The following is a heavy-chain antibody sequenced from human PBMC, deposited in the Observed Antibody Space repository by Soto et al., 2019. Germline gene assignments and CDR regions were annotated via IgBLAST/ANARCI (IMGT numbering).Heavy chain of an antibody. J-gene: IGHJ4*02. V-gene: IGHV1-46*03. CDR2: INPSGGST. CDR1: GYTFTSYY. Sequence: ASVKVSCNASGYTFTSYYMHWVRQAPGQGLEWMGIINPSGGSTSYAQKFQGRVTVTRDTSTSTVYMELSSLRSEDTAVYYCASVEYSGSYLSYFDYWGQGTXVTVSS. CDR3: ASVEYSGSYLSYFDY. D-gene: IGHD1-26*01.